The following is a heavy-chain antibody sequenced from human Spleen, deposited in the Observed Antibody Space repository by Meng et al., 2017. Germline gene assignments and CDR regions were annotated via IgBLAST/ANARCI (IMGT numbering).Heavy chain of an antibody. CDR2: ISTYNGNT. D-gene: IGHD2-2*01. V-gene: IGHV1-18*01. Sequence: ASVKVSCKASGYTFTNYGISWVRQAPGQGLEWMGWISTYNGNTNYAQKLQGRVTMTTDTSTSTAYMEVRSLRSDDTAVYYCARKAGNCISTTCYSLDYWGQGTLVTVSS. J-gene: IGHJ4*02. CDR1: GYTFTNYG. CDR3: ARKAGNCISTTCYSLDY.